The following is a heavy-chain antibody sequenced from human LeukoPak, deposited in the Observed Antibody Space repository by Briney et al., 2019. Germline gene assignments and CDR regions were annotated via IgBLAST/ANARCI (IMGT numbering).Heavy chain of an antibody. CDR3: ARGDYPYGSGSYYRGGFDY. D-gene: IGHD3-10*01. V-gene: IGHV4-34*01. CDR2: INHSGST. J-gene: IGHJ4*02. CDR1: GGSFSGYY. Sequence: PSETLSLTRAVYGGSFSGYYWSWIRQPPGKGLEWIGEINHSGSTNYNPSLKSRVTISVDTSKNQFSLKLSSVTAADTAVYYCARGDYPYGSGSYYRGGFDYWGQGTLVTVSS.